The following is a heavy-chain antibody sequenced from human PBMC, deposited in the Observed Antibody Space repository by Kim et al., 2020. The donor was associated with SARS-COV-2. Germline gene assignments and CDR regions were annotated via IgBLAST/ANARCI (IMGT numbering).Heavy chain of an antibody. CDR3: ARYFYYYDSSGPPHDAFDF. CDR1: GYTFTSYD. J-gene: IGHJ3*01. V-gene: IGHV1-8*01. CDR2: MSPNSVNT. Sequence: ASVKVSCKASGYTFTSYDINWVRQATGQGLEWMGWMSPNSVNTGYAQKFQGRVTMTRNTSISTAYMELSSLRSEDTAVYYCARYFYYYDSSGPPHDAFDFWAQGTMVTVSS. D-gene: IGHD3-22*01.